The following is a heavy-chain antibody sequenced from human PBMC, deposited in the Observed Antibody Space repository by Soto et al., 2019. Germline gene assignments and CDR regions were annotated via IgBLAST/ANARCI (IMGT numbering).Heavy chain of an antibody. V-gene: IGHV4-39*01. D-gene: IGHD3-3*01. CDR1: GGSISSSSYY. CDR3: ARGSWSGYYLDY. CDR2: IYYSGST. J-gene: IGHJ4*02. Sequence: QLQLQESGPGLVKPSETLSLSCTVSGGSISSSSYYWGWVRQPPGKGLEWIGSIYYSGSTYYNPSLKSRVTISVDTSKNQFSLKLSSVTAADTAVYSCARGSWSGYYLDYWGQGTPVTVSS.